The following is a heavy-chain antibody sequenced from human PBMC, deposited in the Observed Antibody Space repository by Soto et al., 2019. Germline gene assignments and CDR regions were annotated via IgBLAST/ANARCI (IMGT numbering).Heavy chain of an antibody. CDR2: LSYDGSNK. V-gene: IGHV3-30*18. J-gene: IGHJ4*02. CDR1: GFTFSSYG. Sequence: QVQLVESGGGVVQPGRSLRLSCAASGFTFSSYGMHWVRQAPGKGLEWVAVLSYDGSNKYYAGSVKGRFTISRDNSKNTLYLQMNSLRAADTAVYYCAKGKGGYCDYDVGYHFDYWGQGTLVSVSS. D-gene: IGHD5-12*01. CDR3: AKGKGGYCDYDVGYHFDY.